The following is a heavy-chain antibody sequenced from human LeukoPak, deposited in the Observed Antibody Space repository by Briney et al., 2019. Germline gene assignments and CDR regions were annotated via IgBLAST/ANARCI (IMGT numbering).Heavy chain of an antibody. CDR1: GYTFTGYY. J-gene: IGHJ4*02. CDR2: INPSGGST. D-gene: IGHD4-17*01. V-gene: IGHV1-46*01. Sequence: ASVKVSCTASGYTFTGYYMHWVRQAPGQGLEWMGIINPSGGSTSYAQKFQGRVTMTRDTSTSTVYMELSSLRSEDTAVYYCARGSLVLTVTSDPLDYWGQGTLVTVSS. CDR3: ARGSLVLTVTSDPLDY.